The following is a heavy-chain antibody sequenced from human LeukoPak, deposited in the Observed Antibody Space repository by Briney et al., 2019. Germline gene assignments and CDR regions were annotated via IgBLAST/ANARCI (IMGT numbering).Heavy chain of an antibody. D-gene: IGHD5-12*01. V-gene: IGHV3-48*03. Sequence: GGSLRLSCAASGFTFSDYEMKWARQAPGRGQEWVPFFNRGGGYTTHHADAVKGQCTISRDNAKNSLYLQMNSLRAEDTAVYYCARGGPRGYSGYPGGYWGEGTLVAVSS. CDR1: GFTFSDYE. CDR2: FNRGGGYTT. J-gene: IGHJ4*02. CDR3: ARGGPRGYSGYPGGY.